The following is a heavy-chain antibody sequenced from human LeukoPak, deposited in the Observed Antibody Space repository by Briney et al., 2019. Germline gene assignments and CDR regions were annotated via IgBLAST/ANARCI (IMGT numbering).Heavy chain of an antibody. Sequence: PGGSLRLSCAASGFTFPNTWMSWVRQAPGKGLEWVGRIKSKTDGGTSDYAAPGKGRFTISRDDSKNTMYLQMNSRKTEDTAVYYCITWRWFDPWRQGTLVTVCS. CDR3: ITWRWFDP. V-gene: IGHV3-15*01. J-gene: IGHJ5*02. CDR1: GFTFPNTW. CDR2: IKSKTDGGTS.